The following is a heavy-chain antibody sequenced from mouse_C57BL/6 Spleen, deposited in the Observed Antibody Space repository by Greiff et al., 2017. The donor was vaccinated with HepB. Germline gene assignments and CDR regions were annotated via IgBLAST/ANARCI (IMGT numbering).Heavy chain of an antibody. CDR3: AREKYGNYPYYAMDY. Sequence: VQLQQSGAELVKPGASVKISCKASGYAFSRYWMNWVQQRPGKGLEWIGQIYPGDGDTNYNGKFKGKATLTADKSSSTAYMQLSSLTSEDSAVYFCAREKYGNYPYYAMDYWGQGTSVTVSS. CDR1: GYAFSRYW. V-gene: IGHV1-80*01. D-gene: IGHD2-1*01. CDR2: IYPGDGDT. J-gene: IGHJ4*01.